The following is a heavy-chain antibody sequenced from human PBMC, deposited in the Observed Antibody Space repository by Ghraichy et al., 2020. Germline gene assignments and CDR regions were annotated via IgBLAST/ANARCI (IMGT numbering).Heavy chain of an antibody. CDR3: ARCSSSSTLNDAFDI. Sequence: GKSLNISCKASGYSFSNYWIGWVRQTPGKGLEWMGIIYPGDSDTRYTPSFQGQVTISADKSISAAYLQWNSLKASDTALYYCARCSSSSTLNDAFDIWGRGTMVTVSS. V-gene: IGHV5-51*01. CDR1: GYSFSNYW. D-gene: IGHD6-6*01. CDR2: IYPGDSDT. J-gene: IGHJ3*02.